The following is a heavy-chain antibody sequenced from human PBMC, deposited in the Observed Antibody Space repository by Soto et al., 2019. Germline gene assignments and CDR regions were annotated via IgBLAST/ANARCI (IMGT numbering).Heavy chain of an antibody. CDR2: ISYDGSNK. V-gene: IGHV3-30-3*01. Sequence: QVQLVESGGVVVQPGRSLRLSCAASGFTFSSYAMHWVRQAPGKGLEWVAVISYDGSNKYYADSVKGRFTISRDNSKNTLYLQMNSLRAEDTAVYYCARDYRSGVFDPWGQGSLVTVSS. CDR3: ARDYRSGVFDP. CDR1: GFTFSSYA. D-gene: IGHD6-19*01. J-gene: IGHJ5*02.